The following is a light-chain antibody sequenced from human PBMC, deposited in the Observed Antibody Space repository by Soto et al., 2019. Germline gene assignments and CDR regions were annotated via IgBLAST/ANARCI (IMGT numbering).Light chain of an antibody. CDR1: QGISKW. Sequence: DIQMTQSPSTLSASVGDRVTITCRASQGISKWLDWYQQKPGKAPKLLIYGASSLENGVPSRFSGSGSGTEITLTISRLQPDDFPTYFCQQYHSYEMWSFGQGTKVDLK. CDR3: QQYHSYEMWS. J-gene: IGKJ1*01. CDR2: GAS. V-gene: IGKV1-5*01.